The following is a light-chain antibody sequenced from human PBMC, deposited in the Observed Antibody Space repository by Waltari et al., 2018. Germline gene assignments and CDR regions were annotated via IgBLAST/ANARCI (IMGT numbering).Light chain of an antibody. CDR2: QAS. CDR1: QRITSW. J-gene: IGKJ1*01. CDR3: QQYNSYPWT. Sequence: DLQMTQSPSTLSASVGDRVTLTCRASQRITSWLAWYQQIPGKPPKLLNYQASTLESGVPSRFSGSGSGTEFTLTISSLQPDDFATYYCQQYNSYPWTFGHGTKVELK. V-gene: IGKV1-5*03.